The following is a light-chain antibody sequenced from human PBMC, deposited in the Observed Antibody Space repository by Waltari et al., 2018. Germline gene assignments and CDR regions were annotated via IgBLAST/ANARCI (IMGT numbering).Light chain of an antibody. V-gene: IGKV4-1*01. CDR2: WAS. CDR3: QQCYLTPYT. J-gene: IGKJ2*01. Sequence: IVMTQSPATLSVSLGERATINCKSSQSVLYSSNNKNYLAWYQQKPGQPPKLLIYWASTRESGVPDRFSGSGSGTDFTLTISSLQAEDVAVYYCQQCYLTPYTFGQGTNLEIK. CDR1: QSVLYSSNNKNY.